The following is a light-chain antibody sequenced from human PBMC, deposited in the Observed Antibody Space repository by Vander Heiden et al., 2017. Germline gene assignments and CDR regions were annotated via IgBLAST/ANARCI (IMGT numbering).Light chain of an antibody. CDR3: QQYGTSPAT. CDR1: QSVRSNF. J-gene: IGKJ2*01. V-gene: IGKV3-20*01. Sequence: EIVLTQSPGTLSLSPGERATLSCRASQSVRSNFLAWYQQNPGQAPRLLIYGASSRATGIPDRFTGSGSGTDFARTISRLEPEDFAVYYCQQYGTSPATFGQGTKVEIK. CDR2: GAS.